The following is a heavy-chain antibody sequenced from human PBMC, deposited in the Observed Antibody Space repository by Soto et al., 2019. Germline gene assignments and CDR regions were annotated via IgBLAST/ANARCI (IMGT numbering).Heavy chain of an antibody. J-gene: IGHJ6*02. D-gene: IGHD6-13*01. V-gene: IGHV1-69*13. CDR3: VRDESGSWSTTSYYYYGMDV. CDR2: IIPIYGTA. Sequence: ASVKVSCKASGGTFSSFTISWVRQAPGQGLEWMGGIIPIYGTANYAQKFQGRVTITADASTRTAYMELSSLRSEDTAVYFCVRDESGSWSTTSYYYYGMDVWGQGTTVTVSS. CDR1: GGTFSSFT.